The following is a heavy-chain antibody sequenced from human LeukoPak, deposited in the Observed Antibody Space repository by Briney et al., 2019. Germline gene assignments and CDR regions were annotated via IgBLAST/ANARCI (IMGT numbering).Heavy chain of an antibody. CDR2: NTDGSSL. J-gene: IGHJ6*03. D-gene: IGHD3-16*02. V-gene: IGHV3-74*01. Sequence: NTDGSSLNYADSVKGRFNISRDNAKNTLYLHMSSLRAEDSAVYYCARDMGGIVGFYYFYMDVWGQGTTVTVSS. CDR3: ARDMGGIVGFYYFYMDV.